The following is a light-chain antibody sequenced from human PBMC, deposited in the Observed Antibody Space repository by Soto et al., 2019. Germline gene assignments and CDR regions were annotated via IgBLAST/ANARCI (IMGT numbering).Light chain of an antibody. J-gene: IGKJ1*01. CDR2: TIS. CDR1: QSVDRRS. Sequence: IVLTQSPGTLSLSPGERATLSCRASQSVDRRSLAWYQQKPGQAPRLLISTISNRATGIPDRFSGSGSGADFTLTISRLEPEDFAVYYCQQYHNSRTFGQGTKVEIK. V-gene: IGKV3-20*01. CDR3: QQYHNSRT.